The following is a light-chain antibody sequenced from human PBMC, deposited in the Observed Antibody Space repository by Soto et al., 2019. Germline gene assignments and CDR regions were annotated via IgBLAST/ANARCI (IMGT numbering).Light chain of an antibody. CDR1: QSVGGY. Sequence: EIVLTQSPATLSLSPVERATLSCLASQSVGGYLAWYQQRPGQAPRVLIYDTSTRATGVPTRFSGSRSGAEFTLTINSLQSEDFAVYYCQQYHSWPPTFGQGTKVDIK. V-gene: IGKV3-15*01. J-gene: IGKJ1*01. CDR2: DTS. CDR3: QQYHSWPPT.